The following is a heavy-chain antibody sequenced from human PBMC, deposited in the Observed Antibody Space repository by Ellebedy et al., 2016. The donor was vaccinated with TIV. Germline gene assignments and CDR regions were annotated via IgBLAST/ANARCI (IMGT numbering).Heavy chain of an antibody. J-gene: IGHJ5*02. Sequence: GGSLRLSXAASGFTFSDYYMSWIRQAPGKGLECVSYITSSSSYTNYADSVKGRFTISRDNAKNSLYLQMNSLRVEDTAVYHCARVVGRGCSTTSCRFDPWGQGTLSPSPQ. CDR1: GFTFSDYY. CDR2: ITSSSSYT. V-gene: IGHV3-11*05. D-gene: IGHD2-2*01. CDR3: ARVVGRGCSTTSCRFDP.